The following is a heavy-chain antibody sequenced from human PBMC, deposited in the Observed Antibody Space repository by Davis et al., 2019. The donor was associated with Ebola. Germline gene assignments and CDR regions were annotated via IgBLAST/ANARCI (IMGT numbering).Heavy chain of an antibody. Sequence: GESLKISCAASGFTFDDYAMHWVRQAPGKGLEWVSLISGDGGSTYYADSVKGRFTISRDNSKNSLYLQMNSLRTEDTALYYCAKSRITIFGVVIHDAFDIWGQGTMVTVSS. CDR1: GFTFDDYA. CDR2: ISGDGGST. V-gene: IGHV3-43*02. J-gene: IGHJ3*02. D-gene: IGHD3-3*01. CDR3: AKSRITIFGVVIHDAFDI.